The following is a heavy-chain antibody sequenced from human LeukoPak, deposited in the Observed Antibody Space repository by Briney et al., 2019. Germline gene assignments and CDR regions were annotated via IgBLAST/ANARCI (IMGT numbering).Heavy chain of an antibody. CDR1: GFTFGTYW. CDR3: AADYYVSGSYYRLFY. CDR2: INSDGGTT. Sequence: GGSLRLSCGASGFTFGTYWMHWVRQAPGKGLVWVSGINSDGGTTTYADSVKGRFTISRDNAKNTLYLQMNNLRAEDTAIYYCAADYYVSGSYYRLFYWGQGTLVTVSS. V-gene: IGHV3-74*01. J-gene: IGHJ4*02. D-gene: IGHD3-10*01.